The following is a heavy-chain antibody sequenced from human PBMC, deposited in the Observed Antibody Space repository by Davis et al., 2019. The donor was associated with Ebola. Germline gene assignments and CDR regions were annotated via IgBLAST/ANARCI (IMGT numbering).Heavy chain of an antibody. CDR2: IGTAGDT. Sequence: GESLKISCAASGFSFRTYDKHWVRQVTGKTLEWVSAIGTAGDTYYPAPVKGRFTISRENARNSLYLQMNSLRTEDTAVYYCVRPAFGSHYFDYWGQGILATVSS. J-gene: IGHJ4*02. V-gene: IGHV3-13*01. D-gene: IGHD2-2*01. CDR3: VRPAFGSHYFDY. CDR1: GFSFRTYD.